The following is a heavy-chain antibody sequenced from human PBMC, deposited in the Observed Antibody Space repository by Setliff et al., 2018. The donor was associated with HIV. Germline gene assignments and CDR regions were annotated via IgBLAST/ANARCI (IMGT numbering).Heavy chain of an antibody. CDR1: GDSINTHY. D-gene: IGHD1-26*01. Sequence: PSETLSLTCTVSGDSINTHYWSWIRQPPGKGLEWIGCISHSGNTNFNPSLNSRVTISLDTSKNQFSLRLTSLTAADTAIYYCARSTVGAGASFPWGRGILVTVYS. J-gene: IGHJ5*02. CDR2: ISHSGNT. V-gene: IGHV4-59*11. CDR3: ARSTVGAGASFP.